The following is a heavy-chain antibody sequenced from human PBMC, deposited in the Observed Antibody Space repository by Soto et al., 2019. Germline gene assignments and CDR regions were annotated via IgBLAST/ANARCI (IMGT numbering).Heavy chain of an antibody. Sequence: LLASGGGLVQPGGSLRLSCVASGLSFPNYAMNWVRQAPGKGLEWVSGIGGSGAYTYYAVSVKGRFTISRNNAKNTVYLQMNSLRGEVTAVYYCAKGSSSTQFLNYYFYHMDVWGKGTTVSVSS. D-gene: IGHD2-2*01. CDR2: IGGSGAYT. CDR1: GLSFPNYA. V-gene: IGHV3-23*01. CDR3: AKGSSSTQFLNYYFYHMDV. J-gene: IGHJ6*03.